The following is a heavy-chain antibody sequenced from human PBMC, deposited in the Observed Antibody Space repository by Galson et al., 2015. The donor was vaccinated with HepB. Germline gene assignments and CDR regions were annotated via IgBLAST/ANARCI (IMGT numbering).Heavy chain of an antibody. CDR3: ARVRRYGSGSYYNFWFDP. J-gene: IGHJ5*02. V-gene: IGHV3-7*03. Sequence: SLRLSCAASGFTFSSYWMSWVRQAPGKGLEWVANIKQDGSEKYYVDSVKGRFTISRDNAKNSLYLQMNSLRAEDTAVYYCARVRRYGSGSYYNFWFDPWGQGTLVTVSS. D-gene: IGHD3-10*01. CDR1: GFTFSSYW. CDR2: IKQDGSEK.